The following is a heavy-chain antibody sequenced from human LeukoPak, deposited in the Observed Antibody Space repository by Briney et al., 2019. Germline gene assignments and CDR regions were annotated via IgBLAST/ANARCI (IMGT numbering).Heavy chain of an antibody. V-gene: IGHV3-74*03. CDR1: GFTFSSSW. D-gene: IGHD3-10*01. J-gene: IGHJ6*02. CDR2: INTDGSST. Sequence: GGSLRLSCAASGFTFSSSWMHRVRHAPGKGLVWVSRINTDGSSTTYADSVKGRFTISRDNAKNTLYLQMNSLRAEDTAVYYCARDFRGVPSHGMDVWGQGTTVTVSS. CDR3: ARDFRGVPSHGMDV.